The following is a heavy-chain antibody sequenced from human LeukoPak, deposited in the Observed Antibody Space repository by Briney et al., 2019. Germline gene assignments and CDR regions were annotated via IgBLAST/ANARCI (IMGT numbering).Heavy chain of an antibody. Sequence: SETLSLTCSVSDDSITMYYWTWIRQPPGKGLEWIGYVDHTGSTNFNPSLNGRVSISRDTSNNFFSLRLRSVTAADTAVYYCARGYSSSWYFNWFDPWGQGTLVTVSS. V-gene: IGHV4-59*01. CDR1: DDSITMYY. D-gene: IGHD6-13*01. CDR3: ARGYSSSWYFNWFDP. J-gene: IGHJ5*02. CDR2: VDHTGST.